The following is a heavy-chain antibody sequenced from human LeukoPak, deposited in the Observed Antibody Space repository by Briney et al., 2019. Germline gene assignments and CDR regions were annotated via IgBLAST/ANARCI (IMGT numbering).Heavy chain of an antibody. J-gene: IGHJ5*02. Sequence: SETLSLTCAVYGGSFSGYYWRWIRHPPGKGLEWSGEINHSGSTNYNPSLKSRVTVSLDTSKNQFAPKLSSVSAADTAVYYCAREYCSGGSCPAQFDPWGQGTLVTVSS. CDR3: AREYCSGGSCPAQFDP. D-gene: IGHD2-15*01. CDR1: GGSFSGYY. CDR2: INHSGST. V-gene: IGHV4-34*01.